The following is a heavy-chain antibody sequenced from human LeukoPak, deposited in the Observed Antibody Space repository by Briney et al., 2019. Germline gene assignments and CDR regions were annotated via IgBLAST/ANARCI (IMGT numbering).Heavy chain of an antibody. CDR1: GFTLTGYT. V-gene: IGHV3-48*02. CDR2: ISTSSTR. CDR3: AGGLLRYSDY. J-gene: IGHJ4*02. Sequence: GGSLRLSCAASGFTLTGYTMTWVRQAPGKGLAWISSISTSSTRYYADSVKGRFTVSRDNAKNSLSLQMNSLRDEDTAVYYCAGGLLRYSDYWGRGTLVTVSS. D-gene: IGHD3-9*01.